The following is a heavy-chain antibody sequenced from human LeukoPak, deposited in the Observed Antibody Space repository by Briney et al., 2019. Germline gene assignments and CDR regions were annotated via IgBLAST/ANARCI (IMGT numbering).Heavy chain of an antibody. CDR1: GDSVSSNSAA. CDR2: TYYRSKWYN. CDR3: ARDQYYDFWSGYPSFDY. D-gene: IGHD3-3*01. Sequence: SQTLSLTCAISGDSVSSNSAAWNWIRQSPSRGLEWLRRTYYRSKWYNDYAVSVKSRITINPDTSKNQFSLQLNSVTPEDTAVYYCARDQYYDFWSGYPSFDYWGQGTLVTVSS. J-gene: IGHJ4*02. V-gene: IGHV6-1*01.